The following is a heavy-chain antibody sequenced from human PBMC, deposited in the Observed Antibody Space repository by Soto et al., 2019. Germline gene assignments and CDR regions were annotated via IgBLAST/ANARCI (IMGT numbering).Heavy chain of an antibody. J-gene: IGHJ3*02. V-gene: IGHV1-69*13. CDR3: ARALRFLEWSAGGAFDI. D-gene: IGHD3-3*01. Sequence: SVEVSCKASGGTFSSYAISWVRQAPGQGLEWMGGIIPIFGTANYAQKFQGRVTITADESTSTAYMELSSLRSEDTAVYYCARALRFLEWSAGGAFDIWGQGTMVTVSS. CDR1: GGTFSSYA. CDR2: IIPIFGTA.